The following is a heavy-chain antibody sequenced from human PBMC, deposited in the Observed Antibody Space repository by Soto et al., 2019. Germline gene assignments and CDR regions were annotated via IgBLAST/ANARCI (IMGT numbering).Heavy chain of an antibody. Sequence: PGGSLRLSCVASGFTFSKYVMTWVRQAPGKGLEWVANIKEDGSEKHYVYAAKGRVTVSRDNAMNSLFLQMDSLRPEDTAVYYCARTNSGSCFERDYWGQGTLVPVSS. D-gene: IGHD1-26*01. CDR1: GFTFSKYV. J-gene: IGHJ4*02. CDR3: ARTNSGSCFERDY. CDR2: IKEDGSEK. V-gene: IGHV3-7*01.